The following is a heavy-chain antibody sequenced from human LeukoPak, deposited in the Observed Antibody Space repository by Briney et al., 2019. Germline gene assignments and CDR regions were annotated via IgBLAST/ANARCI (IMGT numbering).Heavy chain of an antibody. Sequence: GSLRLSCAASGFTFSSYGMHWVRQAPGKGLEWVAVISYDGSNKYYADSVKGRFTISRDNSKNTLYLQMNSLRAEDTAVYYCAKGGYYYDSSGFDYWGQGTLVTVSS. CDR1: GFTFSSYG. CDR2: ISYDGSNK. J-gene: IGHJ4*02. CDR3: AKGGYYYDSSGFDY. V-gene: IGHV3-30*18. D-gene: IGHD3-22*01.